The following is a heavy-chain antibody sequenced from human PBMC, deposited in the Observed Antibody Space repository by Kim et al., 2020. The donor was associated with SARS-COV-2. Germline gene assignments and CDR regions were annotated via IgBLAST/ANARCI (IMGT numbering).Heavy chain of an antibody. V-gene: IGHV4-34*01. D-gene: IGHD6-13*01. CDR3: ASRIAAAGAVDY. J-gene: IGHJ4*02. Sequence: NYNPSLKSRVTISVDTSKNQFSLKLSSVTAADTAVYYCASRIAAAGAVDYWGQGTLVTVSS.